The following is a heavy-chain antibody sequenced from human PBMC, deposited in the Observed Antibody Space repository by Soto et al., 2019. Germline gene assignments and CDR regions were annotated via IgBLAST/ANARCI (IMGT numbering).Heavy chain of an antibody. CDR1: GFTFSSYA. CDR2: ISYDGSNK. J-gene: IGHJ4*02. V-gene: IGHV3-30-3*01. D-gene: IGHD2-8*01. CDR3: ARDRSAVLMVYAIIRDRYFDY. Sequence: LRLSCAASGFTFSSYAMHWARQAPGKGLEWVAVISYDGSNKYYADSVKGRFTISRDNSKNTLYLQMNSLRAEDTAVYYCARDRSAVLMVYAIIRDRYFDYWGQGTLVTVSS.